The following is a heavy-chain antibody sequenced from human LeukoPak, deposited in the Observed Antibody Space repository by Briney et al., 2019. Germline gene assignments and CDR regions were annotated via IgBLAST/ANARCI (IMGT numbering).Heavy chain of an antibody. CDR2: IYHSGST. D-gene: IGHD3-10*01. Sequence: KPSETLPLTCAVSGGSISSSNWWSWVRQPPGKGLEWIGEIYHSGSTNYNPSLKSRVTISVDKSKNQFSLKLSSVTAADTAVYYCARDREILWFGDYQKKNAFDIWGQGTMVTVSS. CDR3: ARDREILWFGDYQKKNAFDI. V-gene: IGHV4-4*02. J-gene: IGHJ3*02. CDR1: GGSISSSNW.